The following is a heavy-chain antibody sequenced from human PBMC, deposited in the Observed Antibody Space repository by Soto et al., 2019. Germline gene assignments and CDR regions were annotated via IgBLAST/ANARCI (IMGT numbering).Heavy chain of an antibody. Sequence: EVQLVESGGGLVQPGESLRLSCIASGFTFSNYWMGWVRQAPGKGLERVANMGQGAGEKYYVGSVQGRFTISRDNAKNSLDLQMDSRIADHTAVYYFATAVGGSSISYWGEGSLVTVSS. CDR1: GFTFSNYW. CDR2: MGQGAGEK. CDR3: ATAVGGSSISY. D-gene: IGHD2-2*01. V-gene: IGHV3-7*05. J-gene: IGHJ4*02.